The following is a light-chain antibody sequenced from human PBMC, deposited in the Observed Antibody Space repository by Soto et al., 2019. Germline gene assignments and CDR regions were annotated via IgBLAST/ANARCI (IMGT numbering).Light chain of an antibody. CDR3: SSYTSSSTPKVV. CDR1: SSDVGGYNY. V-gene: IGLV2-14*01. CDR2: DDS. J-gene: IGLJ2*01. Sequence: QSALTQPASVSGSPGQSITISCTGTSSDVGGYNYVSWYQQHPGKAPKLMIYDDSNRPSGVSNRFSGSKSGNTASLTISGLQAEDEADYYCSSYTSSSTPKVVFGGGTKLTVL.